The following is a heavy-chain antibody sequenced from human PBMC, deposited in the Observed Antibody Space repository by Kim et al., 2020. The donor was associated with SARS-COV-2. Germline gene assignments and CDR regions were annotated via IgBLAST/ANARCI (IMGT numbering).Heavy chain of an antibody. D-gene: IGHD6-19*01. V-gene: IGHV4-34*01. CDR1: GGSFSGYY. CDR3: ARLSGYSSGWPIDY. J-gene: IGHJ4*02. CDR2: INHSGST. Sequence: SETLSLTCAVYGGSFSGYYWSWIRQPPGKGLEWIGEINHSGSTNYNPSLKSRVTISVDTSKNQFSLKLSSVTAADTAVYYCARLSGYSSGWPIDYWGQGTLVTVSS.